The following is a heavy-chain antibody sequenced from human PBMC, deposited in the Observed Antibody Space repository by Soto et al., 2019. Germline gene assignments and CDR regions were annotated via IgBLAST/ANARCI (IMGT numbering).Heavy chain of an antibody. V-gene: IGHV4-39*01. Sequence: SETLSLTCTVSCGSISSSSYYWGWIRQPPGKGLEWIGSIYYSGSTYYNPSLKSRVTISVDTSRNQFSLKLSSVTAADTAVYYCARRTELRDSSGWYLKTGAAVWYFDLWGRGTLVTVSS. J-gene: IGHJ2*01. D-gene: IGHD6-19*01. CDR3: ARRTELRDSSGWYLKTGAAVWYFDL. CDR2: IYYSGST. CDR1: CGSISSSSYY.